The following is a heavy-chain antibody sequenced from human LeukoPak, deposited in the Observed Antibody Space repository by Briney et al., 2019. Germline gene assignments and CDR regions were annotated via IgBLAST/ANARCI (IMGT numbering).Heavy chain of an antibody. D-gene: IGHD2-2*01. CDR1: GYTFTSYG. J-gene: IGHJ4*02. CDR3: ARGGIVVVPAAHYYFDY. Sequence: ASVKVSCKASGYTFTSYGISWVRQAPGQGLEWMGWISAYNGNTNYAQKLQGRVTMTTDTSTSTAYMELRSLRSDDTAVYYCARGGIVVVPAAHYYFDYWGQGTLVTVSS. V-gene: IGHV1-18*01. CDR2: ISAYNGNT.